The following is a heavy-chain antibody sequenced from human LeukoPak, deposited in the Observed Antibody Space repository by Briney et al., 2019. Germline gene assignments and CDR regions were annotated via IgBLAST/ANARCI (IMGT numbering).Heavy chain of an antibody. CDR3: ARHVNYYGSGSYSSRFDP. V-gene: IGHV4-4*07. Sequence: SETLSLTCTVSGGSISSYYWSWIRQPAGKGLEWIGRIYTSGSTNYNPSLKSRVTISVDTSKNQFSLKLSSVTAADTAVYYCARHVNYYGSGSYSSRFDPWGQGTLVTVSS. CDR1: GGSISSYY. CDR2: IYTSGST. J-gene: IGHJ5*02. D-gene: IGHD3-10*01.